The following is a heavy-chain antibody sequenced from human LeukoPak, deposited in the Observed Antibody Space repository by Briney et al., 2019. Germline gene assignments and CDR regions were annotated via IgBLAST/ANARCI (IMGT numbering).Heavy chain of an antibody. CDR2: IYTSGST. Sequence: SETLSLTCTVSGGSISSGSYYWSWIRQPAGKGLEWIGRIYTSGSTNYNPSLKSRVTISVDTSKNQFSLKLSSVTAADTAVYYCARAVVTSGWWFYYFDYWGQGTLVTVSS. CDR1: GGSISSGSYY. V-gene: IGHV4-61*02. D-gene: IGHD6-19*01. J-gene: IGHJ4*02. CDR3: ARAVVTSGWWFYYFDY.